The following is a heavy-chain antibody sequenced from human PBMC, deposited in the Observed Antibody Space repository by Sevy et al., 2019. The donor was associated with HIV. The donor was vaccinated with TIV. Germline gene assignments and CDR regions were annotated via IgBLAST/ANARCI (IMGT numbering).Heavy chain of an antibody. CDR2: IIPIFGTA. Sequence: ASVKVPCKASGGTFSSYAISWVRQAPGQGLEWMGGIIPIFGTANYAQKFQGRVTITADESTSTAYMELSSLRSEDTAVYYCAREPRGYCSGGSCYPYWGQGTLVTVSS. D-gene: IGHD2-15*01. J-gene: IGHJ4*02. CDR1: GGTFSSYA. V-gene: IGHV1-69*13. CDR3: AREPRGYCSGGSCYPY.